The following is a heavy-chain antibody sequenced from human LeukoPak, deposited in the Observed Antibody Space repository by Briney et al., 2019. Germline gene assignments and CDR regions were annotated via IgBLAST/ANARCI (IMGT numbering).Heavy chain of an antibody. CDR1: GFTFSDYY. V-gene: IGHV3-11*06. J-gene: IGHJ4*02. CDR2: ISSSSSYT. CDR3: ARDRGYSGYDF. D-gene: IGHD5-12*01. Sequence: PGGFLRLSCAASGFTFSDYYMSWIRQAPGKGLEWVSYISSSSSYTNYADSVKGRFTISRDNAKNSLYLQMNSLRAEDTAVYYCARDRGYSGYDFWGQGTLVTVSS.